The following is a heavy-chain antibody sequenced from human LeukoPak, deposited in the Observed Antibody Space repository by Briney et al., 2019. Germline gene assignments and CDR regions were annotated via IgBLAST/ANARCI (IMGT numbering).Heavy chain of an antibody. CDR2: INAGNGNT. Sequence: ASVKVSCKAPGYTFTSYAMHWVRQAPGQRLEWMGWINAGNGNTKYSQKFQGRVTITRDTSASTAYMELSSLRSEDTAVYYCARGATITMIVVGDALDIWGQGTMVTVSS. J-gene: IGHJ3*02. CDR3: ARGATITMIVVGDALDI. D-gene: IGHD3-22*01. CDR1: GYTFTSYA. V-gene: IGHV1-3*01.